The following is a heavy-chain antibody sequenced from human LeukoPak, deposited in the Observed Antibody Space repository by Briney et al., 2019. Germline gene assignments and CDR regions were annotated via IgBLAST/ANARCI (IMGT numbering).Heavy chain of an antibody. CDR2: IYYSGST. J-gene: IGHJ4*02. D-gene: IGHD2-2*01. CDR3: ARDGVRDCSSTSCYLAY. CDR1: GGSISSGDYY. Sequence: SQTLSLTCTVSGGSISSGDYYWSWIRQPPGKGLEWIGYIYYSGSTYYNPSLKSRVTISVDTSKNQFSLKLSSVTAADTAVYYCARDGVRDCSSTSCYLAYWGQGILVTVSS. V-gene: IGHV4-30-4*01.